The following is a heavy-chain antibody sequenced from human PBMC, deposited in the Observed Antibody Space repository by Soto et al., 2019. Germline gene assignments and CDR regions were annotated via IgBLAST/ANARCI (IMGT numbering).Heavy chain of an antibody. CDR2: ISSSSSTI. CDR1: GFTFSSYS. D-gene: IGHD3-10*01. J-gene: IGHJ6*02. CDR3: ARDLLLWFGELLNYYYYYGMDV. V-gene: IGHV3-48*02. Sequence: GSLRLSCAASGFTFSSYSMNWVRQAPGKGLEWVSYISSSSSTIYYADSVKGRFTISRDNAKNSLYLQMNSLRDEDTAVYYCARDLLLWFGELLNYYYYYGMDVWGQGTTVTVSS.